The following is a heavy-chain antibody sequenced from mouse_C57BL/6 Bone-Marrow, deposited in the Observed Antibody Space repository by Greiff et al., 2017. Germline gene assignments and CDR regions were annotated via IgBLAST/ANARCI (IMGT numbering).Heavy chain of an antibody. D-gene: IGHD2-10*01. CDR2: INPNYGTT. Sequence: EVKLVESGPELVKPGASVKLSCKASGYSFTDYNMNWVKQSNGKSLEWIVVINPNYGTTNYNQKFKGKATLTVDQSSSTAYMQLNSLTSEDSAVYYCARSYYDAMDYWGQGTSVTVSS. CDR1: GYSFTDYN. CDR3: ARSYYDAMDY. J-gene: IGHJ4*01. V-gene: IGHV1-39*01.